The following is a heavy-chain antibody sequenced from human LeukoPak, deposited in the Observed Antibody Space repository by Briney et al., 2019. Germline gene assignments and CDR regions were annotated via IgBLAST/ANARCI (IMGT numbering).Heavy chain of an antibody. CDR1: GFTFSTYA. J-gene: IGHJ4*02. CDR2: IGGGGPTT. Sequence: SGGSLRLSCAASGFTFSTYAMNWVRQAPAKGLEWVSTIGGGGPTTDYADSVKDRFTISRDNSKNTLYLQMNSLRAEDTAVYFRARGFLGGTDQYFDSWGQGTLVTVSS. D-gene: IGHD6-19*01. CDR3: ARGFLGGTDQYFDS. V-gene: IGHV3-23*01.